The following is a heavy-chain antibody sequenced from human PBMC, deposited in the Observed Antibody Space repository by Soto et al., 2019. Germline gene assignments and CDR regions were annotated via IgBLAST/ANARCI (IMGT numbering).Heavy chain of an antibody. CDR2: IKQDGGEI. D-gene: IGHD5-12*01. V-gene: IGHV3-7*05. CDR1: GFIFSGYW. J-gene: IGHJ4*02. CDR3: ARDWNGYRDY. Sequence: GGSLRLSCAASGFIFSGYWMTWVRQAPGRGLEWVANIKQDGGEIYYVDSVKGRFTISRDNAKNSLYLQMNSLRAEDTAVYYCARDWNGYRDYWGQGTLVTVSS.